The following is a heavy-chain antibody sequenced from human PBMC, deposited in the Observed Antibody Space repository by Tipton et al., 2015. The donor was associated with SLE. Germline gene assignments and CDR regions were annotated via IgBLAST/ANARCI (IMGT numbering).Heavy chain of an antibody. Sequence: TLSLTCAVYGGSFSGYYWNWIRQPPGKGLEWIGEINHSGSTNYNPSLKSRVTISVDTSKNQFSLKLSSVTAADTAVYYCARVPSTWYYDSSGPGDWGQGTLVTVSS. D-gene: IGHD3-22*01. V-gene: IGHV4-34*01. CDR3: ARVPSTWYYDSSGPGD. J-gene: IGHJ4*02. CDR2: INHSGST. CDR1: GGSFSGYY.